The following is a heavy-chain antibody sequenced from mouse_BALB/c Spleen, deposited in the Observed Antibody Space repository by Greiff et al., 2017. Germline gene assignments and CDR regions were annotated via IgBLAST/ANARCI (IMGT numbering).Heavy chain of an antibody. CDR2: ISSGGSYT. J-gene: IGHJ4*01. D-gene: IGHD2-4*01. CDR3: ARIYDYGVRAMDY. CDR1: GFTFSSYA. Sequence: EVQVVESGGGLVKPGGSLKLSCAASGFTFSSYAMSWVRQTPEKRLEWVATISSGGSYTYYPDSVKGRFTISRDNAKNTLYLQMSSLRSEDTAMYYCARIYDYGVRAMDYWGQGTSVTVSS. V-gene: IGHV5-9-3*01.